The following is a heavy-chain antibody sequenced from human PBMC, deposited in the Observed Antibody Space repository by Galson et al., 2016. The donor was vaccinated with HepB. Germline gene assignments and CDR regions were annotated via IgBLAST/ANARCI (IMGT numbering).Heavy chain of an antibody. D-gene: IGHD3-16*01. Sequence: TLSLTCTVSGGSISSGGYYWSWIRQHPGEGLEWIGYIYHTGNAYCNASLKSRVTVSVDTSKNQFFLKLSSLTAADTAVYFCARGGRKGLWGYYFDYWGQGTLVTVSS. CDR3: ARGGRKGLWGYYFDY. V-gene: IGHV4-31*03. J-gene: IGHJ4*02. CDR1: GGSISSGGYY. CDR2: IYHTGNA.